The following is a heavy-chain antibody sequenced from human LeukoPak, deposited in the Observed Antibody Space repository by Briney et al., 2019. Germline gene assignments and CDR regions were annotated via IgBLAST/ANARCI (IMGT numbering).Heavy chain of an antibody. V-gene: IGHV3-23*01. D-gene: IGHD2-15*01. CDR3: AKQLGYCSDGSCYFPY. CDR2: ISNNGGYT. Sequence: GGSLRLSCAASGFTFSSSAMSWDRQAPGKGLEWVSAISNNGGYTYYADSVQGRFTISRDNSKSTLCLQMNSLRAEDTAVYYCAKQLGYCSDGSCYFPYWGQGTLVTVSS. J-gene: IGHJ4*02. CDR1: GFTFSSSA.